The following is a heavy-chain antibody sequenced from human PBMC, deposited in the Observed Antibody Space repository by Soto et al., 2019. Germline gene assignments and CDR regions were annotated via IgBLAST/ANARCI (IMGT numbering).Heavy chain of an antibody. D-gene: IGHD2-8*01. Sequence: PGGSLRLSCAASGFTFNSYGIHWVRQAPGKALEWVAVISYDIYYGDSVQGRFTISRDNSKNTIYLQMNSLRAEDTAVYYCAKDVGYCTNGVCLYNWFDPWGQGTLVTVSS. CDR3: AKDVGYCTNGVCLYNWFDP. V-gene: IGHV3-30*18. CDR2: ISYDI. CDR1: GFTFNSYG. J-gene: IGHJ5*02.